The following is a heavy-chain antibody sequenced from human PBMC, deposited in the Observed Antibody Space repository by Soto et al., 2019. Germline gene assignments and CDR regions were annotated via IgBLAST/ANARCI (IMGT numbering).Heavy chain of an antibody. V-gene: IGHV1-46*02. J-gene: IGHJ5*02. Sequence: VQLVQSGAEVRKPGASVKVSCKASGYTSNNYFMHWVRQAPAQGLESMGVITASSGSTIYAQRFQGRLTMTRQRSTSTAYMELRTLRSEDTAVYFCARDLVPFWNYLGLAPGAQHWFDPWGQGTLVTLSS. D-gene: IGHD1-7*01. CDR1: GYTSNNYF. CDR3: ARDLVPFWNYLGLAPGAQHWFDP. CDR2: ITASSGST.